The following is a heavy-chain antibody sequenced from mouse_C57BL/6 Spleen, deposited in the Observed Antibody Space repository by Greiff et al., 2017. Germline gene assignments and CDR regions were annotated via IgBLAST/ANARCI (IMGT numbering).Heavy chain of an antibody. J-gene: IGHJ3*01. CDR1: GYSITSGYY. Sequence: DVQLQESGPGLVKPSQSLSLTCSVTGYSITSGYYWNWIRQFPGNKLEWMGYISYDGSNNYNPSLKNRISITRDTSKNQFFLKLNSVTTEDTATYYCARGGDSSGSGFAYWGQGTLVTVSA. V-gene: IGHV3-6*01. CDR2: ISYDGSN. CDR3: ARGGDSSGSGFAY. D-gene: IGHD3-2*02.